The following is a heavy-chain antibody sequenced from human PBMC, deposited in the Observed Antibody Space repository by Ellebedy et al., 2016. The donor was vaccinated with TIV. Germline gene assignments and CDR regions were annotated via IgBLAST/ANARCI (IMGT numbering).Heavy chain of an antibody. Sequence: LSLTCAASGFTFDDYAMHWVRQAPGKGLEWVSGISWNSGSIGYADSVKGRFTISRDNAKNSLYLQMNSLRDEDTAVYYCAAGYSGGLYGIDYWGQGTLVIVSS. J-gene: IGHJ4*02. V-gene: IGHV3-9*01. CDR1: GFTFDDYA. D-gene: IGHD6-19*01. CDR3: AAGYSGGLYGIDY. CDR2: ISWNSGSI.